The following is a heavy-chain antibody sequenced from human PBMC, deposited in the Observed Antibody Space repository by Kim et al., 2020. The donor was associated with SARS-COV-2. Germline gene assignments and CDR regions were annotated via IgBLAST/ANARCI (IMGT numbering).Heavy chain of an antibody. D-gene: IGHD6-13*01. CDR3: AKYSSSWSWGY. CDR2: IYYSGST. CDR1: GGSISSSSYY. Sequence: SETLSLTCTVSGGSISSSSYYWGWIRQPPGKGLEWIGSIYYSGSTYYNPSLKSRVTISVDTSKNQFSLKLSSVTAADTAVYYCAKYSSSWSWGYWGQGTLVTVSS. V-gene: IGHV4-39*07. J-gene: IGHJ4*02.